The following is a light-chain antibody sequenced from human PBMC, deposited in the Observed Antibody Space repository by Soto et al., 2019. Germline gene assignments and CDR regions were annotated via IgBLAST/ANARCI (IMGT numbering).Light chain of an antibody. CDR2: TAS. CDR1: QSISTY. Sequence: DIQMTQSPSSLSASVGDRVTITCRASQSISTYLNWYQHKPGKAPKVLIFTASSLQSGVPSRFSGSESGTDFTLTISTLQPEDVATYYCQQTYSIPWTFGQGTKVEIK. V-gene: IGKV1-39*01. J-gene: IGKJ1*01. CDR3: QQTYSIPWT.